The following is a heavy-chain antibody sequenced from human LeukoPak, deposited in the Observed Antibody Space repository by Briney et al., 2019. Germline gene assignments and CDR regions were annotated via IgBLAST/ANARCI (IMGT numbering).Heavy chain of an antibody. J-gene: IGHJ6*04. Sequence: GASVKVSCKASGCTFSSYAISWVRQAPGQGLEWMGGIIPIFGTANYAQKFQGRVTITADESTSTAYMELSSLRSEDTAVYYCARSYCSSTSCPLDYYYYGMDVWGKGTTVTVSS. V-gene: IGHV1-69*13. D-gene: IGHD2-2*01. CDR3: ARSYCSSTSCPLDYYYYGMDV. CDR1: GCTFSSYA. CDR2: IIPIFGTA.